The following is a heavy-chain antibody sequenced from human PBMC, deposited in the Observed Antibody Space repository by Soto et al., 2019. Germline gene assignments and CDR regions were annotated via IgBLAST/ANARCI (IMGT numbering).Heavy chain of an antibody. CDR3: ARVDYSYDILTGYPRYYYYGMDV. J-gene: IGHJ6*02. D-gene: IGHD3-9*01. V-gene: IGHV1-69*04. CDR1: GYTFTSYG. Sequence: GASVKVSCKASGYTFTSYGISWVRQAPGQGLEWMGRIIPILGIANYAQKFQGRVTITADKSTSTAYMELSSLRSEDTAVYYCARVDYSYDILTGYPRYYYYGMDVWGQGTTVTVS. CDR2: IIPILGIA.